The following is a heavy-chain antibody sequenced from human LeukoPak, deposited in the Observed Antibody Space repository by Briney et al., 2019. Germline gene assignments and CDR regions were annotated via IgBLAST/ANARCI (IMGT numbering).Heavy chain of an antibody. V-gene: IGHV3-48*03. Sequence: PAGSLRLSCAASGWTLSSNEMNWVRQPPGKGLEWLSYISSSGGTIHYVDSVKGRFTISRDNAKNSLFPQMNSLRAEDTAVYYCASGVHYSSGWIDIWGQGTMVTVSS. CDR1: GWTLSSNE. CDR2: ISSSGGTI. D-gene: IGHD6-19*01. J-gene: IGHJ3*02. CDR3: ASGVHYSSGWIDI.